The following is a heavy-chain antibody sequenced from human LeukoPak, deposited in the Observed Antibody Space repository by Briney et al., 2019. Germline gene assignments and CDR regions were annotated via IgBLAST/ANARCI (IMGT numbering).Heavy chain of an antibody. D-gene: IGHD3-3*01. J-gene: IGHJ4*02. CDR2: ISSSGSTI. CDR3: ARGFKGVVDHFDY. V-gene: IGHV3-48*03. CDR1: GFTFSSYE. Sequence: GGSLRLSCAASGFTFSSYEMNWVRQAPGKGLEWVSYISSSGSTIYYADSAKGRFTISRDNAKNSLYLQMNSLRAEDTAVYYCARGFKGVVDHFDYWGQGTLVTVSS.